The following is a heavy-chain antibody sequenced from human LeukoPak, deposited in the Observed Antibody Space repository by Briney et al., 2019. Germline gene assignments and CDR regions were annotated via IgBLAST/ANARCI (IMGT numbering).Heavy chain of an antibody. CDR1: GFTFSIDS. V-gene: IGHV3-7*01. J-gene: IGHJ3*02. D-gene: IGHD1-1*01. CDR3: AKDLPSWNDGNDAFDI. CDR2: IRQDGSEK. Sequence: SGGSRRLSCAASGFTFSIDSMTSVRQAPGKGLEWVANIRQDGSEKYHVDSVKGRFTITRDNAKNSVYLQMNSLRAEDTAVYYCAKDLPSWNDGNDAFDIWGQGTMVTVSS.